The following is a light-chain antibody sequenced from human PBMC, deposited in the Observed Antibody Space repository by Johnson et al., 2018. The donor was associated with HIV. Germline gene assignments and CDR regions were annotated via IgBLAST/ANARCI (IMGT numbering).Light chain of an antibody. CDR1: SSNIGNNY. Sequence: QSVLTQPPSVSAAPGQKVTISCSGSSSNIGNNYVSWYQQLPGTAPKLLIYANNKRPYGIPDRFSGSKSGKSATLGITGLQTRDEADYYCGTWDSSLIAYDVFGTGTKFTVL. V-gene: IGLV1-51*01. CDR2: ANN. CDR3: GTWDSSLIAYDV. J-gene: IGLJ1*01.